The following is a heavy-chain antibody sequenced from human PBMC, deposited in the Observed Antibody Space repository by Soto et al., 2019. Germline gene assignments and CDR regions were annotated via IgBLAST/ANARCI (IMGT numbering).Heavy chain of an antibody. CDR2: ISGSGGRT. V-gene: IGHV3-23*01. CDR1: GFTFSSYA. D-gene: IGHD2-15*01. CDR3: ERRGSGSYYDY. J-gene: IGHJ4*02. Sequence: EVQLLESGGGLVQPGGSLRLSCAASGFTFSSYAMRWVRQAPGKGLEWVSAISGSGGRTYYADSVKGRFTISRDNSKNTLYLQMNSLRAEDTAVYYCERRGSGSYYDYWGQGTLVTVSS.